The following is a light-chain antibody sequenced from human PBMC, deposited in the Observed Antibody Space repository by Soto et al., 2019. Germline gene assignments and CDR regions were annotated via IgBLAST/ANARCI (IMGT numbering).Light chain of an antibody. Sequence: IQLTQSPSSLSASAGDRVTITCRASQSLTSHLTWYQQKPGEAPKLLIYAASSLQSGVPSRFSGSGSGTDFTLTISSLQPEDFATYYCLQDYSYPLTFGGGTKVEIK. CDR1: QSLTSH. V-gene: IGKV1-6*01. CDR3: LQDYSYPLT. CDR2: AAS. J-gene: IGKJ4*01.